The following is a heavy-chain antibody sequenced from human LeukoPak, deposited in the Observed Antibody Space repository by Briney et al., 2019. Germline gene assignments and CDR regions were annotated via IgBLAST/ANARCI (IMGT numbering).Heavy chain of an antibody. V-gene: IGHV3-53*01. Sequence: GGSLTLSCAASGFTVSSNYMSWVRQAPGKGLEWVSVIYSGGSTYYADSVKGRFTISRDNAKNSLYLQMNSLRSDDTAVYYCARHGSGSSFDYWGQGTLVTVSS. CDR2: IYSGGST. CDR3: ARHGSGSSFDY. J-gene: IGHJ4*02. D-gene: IGHD5-12*01. CDR1: GFTVSSNY.